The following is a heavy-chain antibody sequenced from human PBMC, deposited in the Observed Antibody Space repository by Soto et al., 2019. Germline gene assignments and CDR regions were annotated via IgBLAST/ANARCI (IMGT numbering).Heavy chain of an antibody. Sequence: PGKGLEGVAVIWYDGSNKYYADSVKGRCTISRDNSKNTLYLQMNSLRAEDTVVFFCFFFSSRRRHTRSLHGLGILLNRSSDL. D-gene: IGHD2-15*01. CDR2: IWYDGSNK. V-gene: IGHV3-33*01. J-gene: IGHJ2*01. CDR3: FFFSSRRRHTRSLHGLGILLNRSSDL.